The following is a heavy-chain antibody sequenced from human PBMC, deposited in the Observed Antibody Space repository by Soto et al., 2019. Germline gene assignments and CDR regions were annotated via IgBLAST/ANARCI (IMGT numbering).Heavy chain of an antibody. CDR2: ISSNGGRT. J-gene: IGHJ3*02. Sequence: EVQLVESGGGLVQPGGSLRLSCAASGFTFSSYAMHWVRQAPGKGLEYVSAISSNGGRTYYANSVKGRFTICRDNSKNTLYLQMGSLRAEDMAVYYCARIRPYYYGSGGAFDIWGQGTMVTVSS. V-gene: IGHV3-64*01. CDR3: ARIRPYYYGSGGAFDI. CDR1: GFTFSSYA. D-gene: IGHD3-10*01.